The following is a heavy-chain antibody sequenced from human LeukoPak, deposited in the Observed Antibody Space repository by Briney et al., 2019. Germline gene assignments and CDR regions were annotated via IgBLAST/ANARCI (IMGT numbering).Heavy chain of an antibody. V-gene: IGHV4-59*01. CDR2: IYYSGST. CDR3: ARERSGWELLPQDYYYYMDV. Sequence: GSLRLSCAASGFTFDDYGMSWIRQPPGKGLEWIGYIYYSGSTNYNPSLKSRVTISVDTSKNQFSLKLSSVTAADTAVYYCARERSGWELLPQDYYYYMDVWGKGTTVTVSS. J-gene: IGHJ6*03. CDR1: GFTFDDYG. D-gene: IGHD1-26*01.